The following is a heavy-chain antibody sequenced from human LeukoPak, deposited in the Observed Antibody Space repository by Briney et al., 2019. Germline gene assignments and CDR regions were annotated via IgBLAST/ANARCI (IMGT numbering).Heavy chain of an antibody. J-gene: IGHJ4*02. CDR1: GGSFSGYY. CDR3: ARVRLHLDY. CDR2: INHSGST. V-gene: IGHV4-34*01. Sequence: SEALSLTCAVYGGSFSGYYWSWIRQPPGKGLEWIGEINHSGSTNYNPSLKSRVTISVDASKNQFSLKLSSVTAADTAVYYCARVRLHLDYWGQGTLVTVSS. D-gene: IGHD4-11*01.